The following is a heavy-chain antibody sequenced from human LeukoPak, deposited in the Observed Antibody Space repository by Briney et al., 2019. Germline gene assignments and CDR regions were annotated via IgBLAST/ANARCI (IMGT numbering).Heavy chain of an antibody. J-gene: IGHJ4*02. Sequence: ASVKVSCKASGYTFTDYYIHWVRQAPGQGLEWMGWIKTYSGGTNSPQQFQGRVTMTRDTSISTAYMELSRLGSDDTALYYCARAYDYVLPHFDYWGQGTLVTVSS. CDR3: ARAYDYVLPHFDY. D-gene: IGHD3-16*01. V-gene: IGHV1-2*02. CDR1: GYTFTDYY. CDR2: IKTYSGGT.